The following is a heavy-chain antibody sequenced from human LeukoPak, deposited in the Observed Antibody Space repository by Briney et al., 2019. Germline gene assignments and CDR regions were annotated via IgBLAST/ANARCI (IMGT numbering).Heavy chain of an antibody. CDR1: GGTLSSYA. V-gene: IGHV1-69*04. J-gene: IGHJ5*02. Sequence: ASVKVSCKASGGTLSSYAISWVRQAPGQGLEWMGRIIPILGIANYAQKFQGRVTITADKSTSTAYMELSSLRSEDTAVYYCARDRGGYSYGLSVDPWGQGTLVTVSS. CDR2: IIPILGIA. CDR3: ARDRGGYSYGLSVDP. D-gene: IGHD5-18*01.